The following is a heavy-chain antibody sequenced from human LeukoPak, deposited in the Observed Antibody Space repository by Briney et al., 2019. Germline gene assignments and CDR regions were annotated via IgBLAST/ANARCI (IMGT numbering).Heavy chain of an antibody. CDR1: GYTFTGYY. CDR2: INPNSGGT. Sequence: GASVKVSCKASGYTFTGYYMHWVRQAPGRGLEWMGRINPNSGGTNYAQKFQGRVTMTRDTSISTAYMELSRLRSDDTAVYYCARGTYYYDSSGYYSLEYWGQGTLVTVSS. J-gene: IGHJ4*02. V-gene: IGHV1-2*06. D-gene: IGHD3-22*01. CDR3: ARGTYYYDSSGYYSLEY.